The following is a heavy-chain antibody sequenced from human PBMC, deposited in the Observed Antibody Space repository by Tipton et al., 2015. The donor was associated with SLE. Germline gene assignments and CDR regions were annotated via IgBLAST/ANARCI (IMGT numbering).Heavy chain of an antibody. CDR1: GFTFSSFA. CDR3: ARANFYESDKYTSDAFDI. CDR2: ISSTGSTI. V-gene: IGHV3-48*03. D-gene: IGHD2/OR15-2a*01. J-gene: IGHJ3*02. Sequence: SLRLSCAASGFTFSSFAMNWVRQAPGKGLEWVSYISSTGSTIHYADSVKGRFTVSRDNAKNSLYLQMNSLRAEDTAVYFCARANFYESDKYTSDAFDIWGQGTMVTVSS.